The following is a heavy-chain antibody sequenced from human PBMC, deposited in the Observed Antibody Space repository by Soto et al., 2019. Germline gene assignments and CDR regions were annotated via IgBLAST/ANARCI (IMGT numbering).Heavy chain of an antibody. Sequence: EVQLLESGGGLVQPGGSLRLSCAASGFTFSSYDMSWVRQAPGKGLEWVSAISASGVGTFYAESVKGRFTISRDNSKNTLYVQMNSLRAEDTAMYYCAKEDDAWTNCYFDIWGQGTMVTGSS. CDR2: ISASGVGT. J-gene: IGHJ3*02. CDR1: GFTFSSYD. CDR3: AKEDDAWTNCYFDI. D-gene: IGHD3-3*01. V-gene: IGHV3-23*01.